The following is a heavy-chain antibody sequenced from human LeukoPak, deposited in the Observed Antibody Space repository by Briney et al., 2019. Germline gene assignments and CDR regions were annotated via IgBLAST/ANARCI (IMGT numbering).Heavy chain of an antibody. V-gene: IGHV1-2*02. J-gene: IGHJ5*02. Sequence: ASVKVSCKASGYTFTGYYMHWVRQAPGQGLEWMGWINPNSGGTNYAQKFQGRVTMTRDTSITTAYMELSRLRSDDTAVYYCARAGLGIATKFDPWGQGTLVTVSS. CDR3: ARAGLGIATKFDP. CDR1: GYTFTGYY. D-gene: IGHD6-13*01. CDR2: INPNSGGT.